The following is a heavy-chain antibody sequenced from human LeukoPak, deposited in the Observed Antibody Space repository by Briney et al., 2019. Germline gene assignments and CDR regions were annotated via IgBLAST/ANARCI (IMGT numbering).Heavy chain of an antibody. CDR2: LYYGESS. D-gene: IGHD6-25*01. V-gene: IGHV4-39*01. CDR3: ARQLPTAAADTRGYFDY. CDR1: GGSISFISSSTYY. Sequence: SETLSLTCTVSGGSISFISSSTYYWGWIRQAPGKGLEWIGSLYYGESSHYNPSLKSRATLSVDTSNNQFSLKLASVTAADAAVYFCARQLPTAAADTRGYFDYWGQGTVVTVSS. J-gene: IGHJ4*02.